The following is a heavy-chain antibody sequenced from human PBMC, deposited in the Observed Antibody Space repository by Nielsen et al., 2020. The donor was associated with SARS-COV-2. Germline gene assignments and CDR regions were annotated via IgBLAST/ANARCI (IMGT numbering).Heavy chain of an antibody. V-gene: IGHV4-39*07. CDR1: GGSISSSSYY. CDR2: IYYSGST. Sequence: SATLSLTCTVSGGSISSSSYYWVWIRQPPGKGLVWIGSIYYSGSTYYNPSLKSRVTISVDTSKNQFSLKLSSVTAADPAVYYCARDTSSYDSSGYYWNIWGYWGQGTLVTVSS. CDR3: ARDTSSYDSSGYYWNIWGY. D-gene: IGHD3-22*01. J-gene: IGHJ4*02.